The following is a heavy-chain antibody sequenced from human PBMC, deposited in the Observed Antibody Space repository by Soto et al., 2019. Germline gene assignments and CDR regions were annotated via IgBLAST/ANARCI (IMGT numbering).Heavy chain of an antibody. CDR3: ARGFGCSSTSCSSMYFDY. CDR2: ISAYNGNT. Sequence: ASVKVSCKASGYTFTSYGISWVRQAPGQGLEWMGWISAYNGNTNYAQKLQGRVTMTTDTSTSTAYMELRSLRSDDTVVYCCARGFGCSSTSCSSMYFDYWGQGTLVTVSS. V-gene: IGHV1-18*01. J-gene: IGHJ4*02. D-gene: IGHD2-2*01. CDR1: GYTFTSYG.